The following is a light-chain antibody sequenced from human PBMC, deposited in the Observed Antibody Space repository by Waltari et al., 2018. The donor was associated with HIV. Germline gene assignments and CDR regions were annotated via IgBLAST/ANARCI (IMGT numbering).Light chain of an antibody. V-gene: IGLV2-8*01. CDR3: ASYGGTNDLV. CDR2: EVT. J-gene: IGLJ3*02. CDR1: SSDLGGYNY. Sequence: QSALTQPPSASGSPGQSVAISCTGTSSDLGGYNYVSWYPQHPGKAPKLMIFEVTKRPSGVPDRFSGSKSGNTASLTVSGLQAEDEADYYCASYGGTNDLVFGGGTKLTVL.